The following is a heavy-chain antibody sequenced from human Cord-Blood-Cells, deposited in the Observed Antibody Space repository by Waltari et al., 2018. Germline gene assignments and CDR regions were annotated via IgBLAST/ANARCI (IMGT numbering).Heavy chain of an antibody. D-gene: IGHD3-3*01. V-gene: IGHV1-8*03. J-gene: IGHJ4*02. CDR3: ARGYDFWSGYDY. CDR1: GYTFTSYD. CDR2: MNPNSGNT. Sequence: QVQLVQSGAEVKKHGASVKVSCKASGYTFTSYDINWVRQATGQGLGWMGWMNPNSGNTGYAQKFQGRVTITRNTSISTAYMELSSLRSEDTAVYYCARGYDFWSGYDYWGQGTLVTVSS.